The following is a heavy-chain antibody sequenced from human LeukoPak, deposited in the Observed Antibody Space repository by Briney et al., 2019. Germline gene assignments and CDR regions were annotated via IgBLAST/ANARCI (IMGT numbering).Heavy chain of an antibody. CDR3: TTDQSITIFGMDV. V-gene: IGHV3-15*01. D-gene: IGHD3-9*01. Sequence: GGPRRLSGEASGFTFSSYGMNWVRQAPGKGLEWVGRIKSKTDGGTTDYAAPVKGRFTISRDDSKNTLYLQMNSLKTEDTAVYYCTTDQSITIFGMDVWGQGPRSPSP. CDR1: GFTFSSYG. J-gene: IGHJ6*02. CDR2: IKSKTDGGTT.